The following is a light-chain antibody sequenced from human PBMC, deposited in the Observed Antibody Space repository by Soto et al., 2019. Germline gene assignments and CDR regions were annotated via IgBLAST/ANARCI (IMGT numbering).Light chain of an antibody. CDR1: SSNIGTYR. CDR2: SDN. V-gene: IGLV1-44*01. CDR3: AAWDDSLNGCV. Sequence: QSVLTQPPSASGSPGQRVTISCSGSSSNIGTYRVSWYQQFPGTAPRLLIYSDNQRPSGVPDRFSASKSGASASLAISGLQSEDEADFYCAAWDDSLNGCVFGTGTKLTVL. J-gene: IGLJ1*01.